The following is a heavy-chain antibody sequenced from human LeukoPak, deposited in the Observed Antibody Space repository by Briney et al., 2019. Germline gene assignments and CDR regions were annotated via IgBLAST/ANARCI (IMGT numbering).Heavy chain of an antibody. CDR3: ARKGGYFDWLLPPDYYGMDV. D-gene: IGHD3-9*01. J-gene: IGHJ6*02. Sequence: PGGSLRLSCAASGFTFSSYWMNWVRQAPGKGLEWVANIKEDGSEKYYVDSVKGRFTISRDNAKNSLYLQMNSLRAEDTAVYYCARKGGYFDWLLPPDYYGMDVWGQGTTVTVSS. CDR1: GFTFSSYW. CDR2: IKEDGSEK. V-gene: IGHV3-7*01.